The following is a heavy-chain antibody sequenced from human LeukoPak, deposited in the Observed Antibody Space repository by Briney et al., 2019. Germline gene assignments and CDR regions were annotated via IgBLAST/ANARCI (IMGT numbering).Heavy chain of an antibody. CDR2: MNQDGSEI. Sequence: LTGGSVTLSRGASGLPSSDSWMKCVRQAPGEGRGCVANMNQDGSEIYYVDSVKGRFTISRDNAKNSLSLKMDTVRAEDSAVYYCARPSGTRDRAPSGYWGQGTLVTVSS. J-gene: IGHJ4*02. D-gene: IGHD1-26*01. V-gene: IGHV3-7*01. CDR3: ARPSGTRDRAPSGY. CDR1: GLPSSDSW.